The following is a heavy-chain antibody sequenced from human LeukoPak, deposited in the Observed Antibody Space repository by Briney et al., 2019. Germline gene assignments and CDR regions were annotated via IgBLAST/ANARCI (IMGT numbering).Heavy chain of an antibody. CDR1: GFTFTSSA. J-gene: IGHJ6*03. V-gene: IGHV1-58*02. D-gene: IGHD3-22*01. CDR3: AAGLNVITAFDYYMDV. Sequence: GASVKVSCKASGFTFTSSAMQWVRQARGQRLEWIGWIVVGSGNTNYAQKFQERVTITRDMSTSTAYMELSSLRSEDTAVYYCAAGLNVITAFDYYMDVWGKGTTVTVSS. CDR2: IVVGSGNT.